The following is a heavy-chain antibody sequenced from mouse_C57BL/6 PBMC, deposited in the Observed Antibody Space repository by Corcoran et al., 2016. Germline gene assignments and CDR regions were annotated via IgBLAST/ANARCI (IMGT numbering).Heavy chain of an antibody. V-gene: IGHV9-3*01. CDR2: INTYSGVP. Sequence: QIQLVQSGPELKKPGETVKISCKASGYTFTTYGMSWVKQAPGKGLKWMGWINTYSGVPTYADDFKGRFAFSLETSASTAYLQINNLKNEDTATYFCARLTGDYYAMDYWGQGTSVTVSS. CDR1: GYTFTTYG. CDR3: ARLTGDYYAMDY. J-gene: IGHJ4*01. D-gene: IGHD4-1*01.